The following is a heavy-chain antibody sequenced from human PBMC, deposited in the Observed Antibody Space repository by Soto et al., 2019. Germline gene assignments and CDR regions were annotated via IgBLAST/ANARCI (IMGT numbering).Heavy chain of an antibody. D-gene: IGHD1-26*01. J-gene: IGHJ4*02. CDR3: ARDPPIGSYGDY. CDR1: GGTFSSYA. V-gene: IGHV1-69*04. CDR2: IIPILGIA. Sequence: ASVKVSCKASGGTFSSYAISWVRQAPGQGLEWMGRIIPILGIANYAQKFQGRVTITADKSTSTAYMELSSLRSEDTAVYYCARDPPIGSYGDYWGQGTLVNGSS.